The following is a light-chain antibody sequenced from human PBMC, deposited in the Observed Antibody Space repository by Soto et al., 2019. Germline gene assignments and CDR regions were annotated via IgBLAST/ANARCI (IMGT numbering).Light chain of an antibody. Sequence: DIQMTQSPSSLSASVGDRVSITCRASQPIRRYLNWYQQKPGKAPKLLMFAASSLQSGVPSRFSGSGSGTDFTLTISSLQPEDFATYFCQQSYGAPTFGQGTKVEI. CDR1: QPIRRY. V-gene: IGKV1-39*01. CDR2: AAS. J-gene: IGKJ1*01. CDR3: QQSYGAPT.